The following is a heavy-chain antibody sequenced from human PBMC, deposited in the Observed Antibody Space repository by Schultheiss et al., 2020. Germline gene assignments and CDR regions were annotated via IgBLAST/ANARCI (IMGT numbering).Heavy chain of an antibody. V-gene: IGHV3-23*01. J-gene: IGHJ4*02. CDR1: GFTFSSYA. D-gene: IGHD2-15*01. CDR3: AKDRVPDSRWNFDH. CDR2: IYGHGAYT. Sequence: GGSLRLSCAASGFTFSSYAMHWVRQAPGKGLEWVSSIYGHGAYTVYADSVKGRFTISRDQSTSTLFLQMNRLTVEDTALFYCAKDRVPDSRWNFDHWGQGVLGTVAS.